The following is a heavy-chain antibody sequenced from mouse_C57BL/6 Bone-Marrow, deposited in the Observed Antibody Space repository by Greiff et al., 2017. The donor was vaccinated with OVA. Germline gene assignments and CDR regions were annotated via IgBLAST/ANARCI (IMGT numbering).Heavy chain of an antibody. CDR1: GFTFSDYG. Sequence: EVKVVESGGGLVKPGGSLKLSCAASGFTFSDYGMHWVRQAPEKGLEWVAYISSGSSTIYYADTVKGRFTISRDNAKNTLFLQMTSLRAEDTAMYYCARYLVADWGQGTLVTVSA. V-gene: IGHV5-17*01. CDR3: ARYLVAD. J-gene: IGHJ3*01. CDR2: ISSGSSTI.